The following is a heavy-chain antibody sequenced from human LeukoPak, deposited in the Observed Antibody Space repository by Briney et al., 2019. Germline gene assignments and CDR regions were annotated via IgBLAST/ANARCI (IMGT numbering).Heavy chain of an antibody. CDR1: GYTFTSYA. J-gene: IGHJ5*02. CDR2: IIPIFGTA. V-gene: IGHV1-69*13. Sequence: GASVKVSCKASGYTFTSYAISWVRQAPGQGLEWMGGIIPIFGTANYAQKFQGRVTITADESTSTAHMELSSLRSEDTAVYYCARAAGNYYDSSGYYSWFDPWGQGTLVTVSS. CDR3: ARAAGNYYDSSGYYSWFDP. D-gene: IGHD3-22*01.